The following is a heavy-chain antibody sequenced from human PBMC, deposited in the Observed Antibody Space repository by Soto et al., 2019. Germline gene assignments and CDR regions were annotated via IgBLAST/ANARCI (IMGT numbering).Heavy chain of an antibody. CDR3: ARDPDFRYYDFWSGPYYFDY. J-gene: IGHJ4*02. CDR1: GGTFSSYT. V-gene: IGHV1-69*08. Sequence: QVQLVQSGAEVKKPGSSVKVSCKASGGTFSSYTISWVRQAPGQGLEWMGRVIPILGIANYAQKFQGSVTITADKSTSTAYMDLSSLRSEDTAVYYCARDPDFRYYDFWSGPYYFDYWRQGTLVTVSS. D-gene: IGHD3-3*01. CDR2: VIPILGIA.